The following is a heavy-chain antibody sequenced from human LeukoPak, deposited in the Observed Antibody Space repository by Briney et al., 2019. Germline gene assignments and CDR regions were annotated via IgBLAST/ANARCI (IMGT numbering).Heavy chain of an antibody. CDR3: AHSPSGYCSSTSCLDYFDY. J-gene: IGHJ4*02. D-gene: IGHD2-2*01. CDR2: IYWNDDK. Sequence: SGPTLVKPTQPLTLTCTFSGFSLSTSGVGVGWIRQPPGKALEWLALIYWNDDKRYSPSLKSRLTITKDTSKNQVVLTMTNMDPVDTATYYCAHSPSGYCSSTSCLDYFDYWGQGTLVTVSS. V-gene: IGHV2-5*01. CDR1: GFSLSTSGVG.